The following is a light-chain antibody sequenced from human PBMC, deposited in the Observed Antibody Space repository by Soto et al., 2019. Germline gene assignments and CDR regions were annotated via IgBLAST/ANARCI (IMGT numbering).Light chain of an antibody. CDR3: QSYDSNLSGVV. V-gene: IGLV1-40*01. Sequence: QSALTQPPSVSGAPGQRVTISCTGSSSNIGAGYDVHWYQQVPGTAPKLLIYAGTDRPSGVPDRFSGSKSGTSASLAITGLQAEDEADYYCQSYDSNLSGVVFGGGTKLTVL. J-gene: IGLJ2*01. CDR2: AGT. CDR1: SSNIGAGYD.